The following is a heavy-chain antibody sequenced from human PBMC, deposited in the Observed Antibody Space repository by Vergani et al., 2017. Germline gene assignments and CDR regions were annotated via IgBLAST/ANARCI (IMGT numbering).Heavy chain of an antibody. CDR3: AKGSDATKRGAFDY. V-gene: IGHV3-30*18. D-gene: IGHD3-16*01. CDR1: GFTFSSYG. Sequence: QVQLVESGGGVVQPGRSLRLSCAASGFTFSSYGMHWVRRAPGKGLEWVAVISHDGSNKYYADSVKGLFTISRDNSKNTLYLPMNSLSAEDPAVYYCAKGSDATKRGAFDYWGQGTLVTVSA. J-gene: IGHJ4*02. CDR2: ISHDGSNK.